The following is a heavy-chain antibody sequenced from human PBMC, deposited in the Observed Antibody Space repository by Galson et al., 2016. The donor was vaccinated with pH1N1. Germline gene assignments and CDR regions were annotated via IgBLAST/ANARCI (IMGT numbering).Heavy chain of an antibody. CDR2: VYWDNDK. V-gene: IGHV2-5*02. D-gene: IGHD3-22*01. J-gene: IGHJ4*02. CDR1: GFSITNRGEA. CDR3: AHLYYYDTSGFYRYLDY. Sequence: PALVKPTQTLTLTCIFSGFSITNRGEAVGWVRQPPGKALEWLALVYWDNDKFYSRSLQSRLTITEDTSKNQVVLRMTNMDPVDTGTYYCAHLYYYDTSGFYRYLDYWGQGILVTVSS.